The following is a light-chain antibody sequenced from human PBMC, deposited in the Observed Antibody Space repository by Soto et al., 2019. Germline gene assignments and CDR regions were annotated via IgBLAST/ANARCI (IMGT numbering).Light chain of an antibody. CDR1: QSVSSN. CDR3: QQYGSST. J-gene: IGKJ2*01. Sequence: EIVMTQSPATLSVSPGERATLSCRASQSVSSNLAWYQQKPGQAPRLLIYGASTRATGIPARFSGSGSGTEFTLTISSLQSEDFAVYYCQQYGSSTFGQGTKLEIK. V-gene: IGKV3-15*01. CDR2: GAS.